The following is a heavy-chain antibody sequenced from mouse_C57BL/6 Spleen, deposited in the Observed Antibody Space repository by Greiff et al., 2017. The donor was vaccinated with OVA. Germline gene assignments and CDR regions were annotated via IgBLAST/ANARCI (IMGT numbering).Heavy chain of an antibody. J-gene: IGHJ1*03. CDR2: IHPSDSDT. CDR3: AIITTVVDWYFDV. CDR1: GYTFTSYW. V-gene: IGHV1-74*01. D-gene: IGHD1-1*01. Sequence: QVQLQQPGAELVKPGASVKVSCKASGYTFTSYWMHWVKQRPGQGLEWIGRIHPSDSDTNYNQKFKGKATLTVDKSSSTAYMPLSSLTSEDSAVYYCAIITTVVDWYFDVWGTGTTVTVSS.